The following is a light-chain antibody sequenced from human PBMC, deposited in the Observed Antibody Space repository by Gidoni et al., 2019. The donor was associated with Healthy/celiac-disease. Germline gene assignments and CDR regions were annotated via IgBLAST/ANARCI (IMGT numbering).Light chain of an antibody. Sequence: ELVLTQSPGTLSFSPEERATLSCRASQSVSSSYLAWYQQKPGQAPRLLIYGASRRATGIPDRFSGSGSGTDFTLTISRLEPEDFAVYYCQQYGSSPHTFGQGTKLEIK. CDR3: QQYGSSPHT. CDR2: GAS. V-gene: IGKV3-20*01. J-gene: IGKJ2*01. CDR1: QSVSSSY.